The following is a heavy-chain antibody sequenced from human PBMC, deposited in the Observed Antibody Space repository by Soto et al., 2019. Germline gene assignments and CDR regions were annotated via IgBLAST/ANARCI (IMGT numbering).Heavy chain of an antibody. J-gene: IGHJ4*02. D-gene: IGHD2-2*01. CDR3: ARDLGTKRSYFDY. Sequence: PGGSLRLSCAASGFTFSDYYMSWIRQAPGEGLEWVSYISSSGSTIYYADSVKGRFTISRDNAKNSLYLQMNSLRAEDTVVYYCARDLGTKRSYFDYWGQGTLVTVSS. CDR2: ISSSGSTI. CDR1: GFTFSDYY. V-gene: IGHV3-11*01.